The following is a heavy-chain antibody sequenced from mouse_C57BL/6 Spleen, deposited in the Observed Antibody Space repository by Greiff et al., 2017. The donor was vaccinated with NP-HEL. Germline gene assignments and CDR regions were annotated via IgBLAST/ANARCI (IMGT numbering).Heavy chain of an antibody. CDR3: ARGIHYYGSSFAY. CDR2: INPNNGGT. J-gene: IGHJ3*01. Sequence: EVQLQQSGPELVKPGASVKISCKASGYTFTDYYMNWVKQSHGKSLEWIGDINPNNGGTSYNQKFKGKATLTVDKSSSTAYMELRSLTSEDSAVYYCARGIHYYGSSFAYWGQGTLVTVSA. V-gene: IGHV1-26*01. D-gene: IGHD1-1*01. CDR1: GYTFTDYY.